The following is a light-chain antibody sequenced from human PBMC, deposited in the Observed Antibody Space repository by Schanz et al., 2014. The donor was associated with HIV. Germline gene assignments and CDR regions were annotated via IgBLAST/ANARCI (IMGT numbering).Light chain of an antibody. V-gene: IGKV3-20*01. Sequence: EIVLTQSPGTLPLSPGERATLSCRASQSVSSSYLAWYQQKPGQAPRLLISGASTRATGIPDRFSGSGSGTDFTLTISRLEPEDFAVYYCQYFGNSGGTFGGGTKVEIK. CDR1: QSVSSSY. CDR3: QYFGNSGGT. J-gene: IGKJ4*01. CDR2: GAS.